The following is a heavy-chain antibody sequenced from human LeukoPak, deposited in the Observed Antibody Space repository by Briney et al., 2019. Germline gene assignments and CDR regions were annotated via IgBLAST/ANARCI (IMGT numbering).Heavy chain of an antibody. Sequence: GFTXXXYAMSWVRQAPGKGLEWVSAISGSGGSTYYADSVKGRFTISRDNSKNTLYLQMNSLRAEDTAVYYCASTVTTFFLYGMDVWGQGTTVTVSS. CDR2: ISGSGGST. CDR3: ASTVTTFFLYGMDV. CDR1: GFTXXXYA. D-gene: IGHD4-17*01. J-gene: IGHJ6*02. V-gene: IGHV3-23*01.